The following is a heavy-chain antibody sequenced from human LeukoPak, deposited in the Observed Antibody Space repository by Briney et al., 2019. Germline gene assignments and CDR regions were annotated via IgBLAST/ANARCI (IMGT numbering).Heavy chain of an antibody. CDR1: GYTFTGYY. Sequence: ASVKVSCKASGYTFTGYYMHWVRQAPGQGLEWMGWINPNSGGTNYAQKFQGRVTMTRDTSISTAYMELSRPRSDDTAVYYCATGYCSSTSCFSWGQGTLVTVSS. CDR3: ATGYCSSTSCFS. V-gene: IGHV1-2*02. J-gene: IGHJ4*02. D-gene: IGHD2-2*01. CDR2: INPNSGGT.